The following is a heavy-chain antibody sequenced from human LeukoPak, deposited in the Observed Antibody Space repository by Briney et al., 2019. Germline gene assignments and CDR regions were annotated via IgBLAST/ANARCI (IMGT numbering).Heavy chain of an antibody. J-gene: IGHJ6*03. D-gene: IGHD4-11*01. Sequence: ASVKVSCKASGYTFTSYDINWVRQATGQGLEWMGWMNPNSGNTGYAQKFQGRVTITRNTSISTAYMELSSLRSEDTAVYYCARGTRGSYRRYYYYYMDVWGKGTTVTVSS. CDR1: GYTFTSYD. CDR3: ARGTRGSYRRYYYYYMDV. V-gene: IGHV1-8*03. CDR2: MNPNSGNT.